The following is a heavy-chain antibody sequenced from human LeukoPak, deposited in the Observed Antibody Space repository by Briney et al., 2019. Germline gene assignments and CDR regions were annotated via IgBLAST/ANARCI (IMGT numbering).Heavy chain of an antibody. Sequence: SETLSLTCTVSGGSISSYYWSWIRQPAGKGLEWIGYIFYSGSTNYNPSLKSRGTISVDTSRNQFSLKLTSVTAADTAIYYCARDVDGLGIDYWGQGALVTVSS. J-gene: IGHJ4*02. CDR2: IFYSGST. V-gene: IGHV4-59*01. D-gene: IGHD3/OR15-3a*01. CDR3: ARDVDGLGIDY. CDR1: GGSISSYY.